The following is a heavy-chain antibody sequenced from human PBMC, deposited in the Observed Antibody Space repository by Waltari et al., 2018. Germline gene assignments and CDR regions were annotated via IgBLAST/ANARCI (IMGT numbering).Heavy chain of an antibody. Sequence: QVQLQESGPGLVKPSETLSLTCTVSGDSVSSGGFYCSWIRQPPGEGLEWIGFVYYTGSTKYNPSLKSRLTMSLDTSKNQFSLKLRSVTAADTAVYYCASPWIDRGVKRDDAFDIWGQGTMVTVSS. CDR3: ASPWIDRGVKRDDAFDI. V-gene: IGHV4-61*08. D-gene: IGHD3-10*01. CDR2: VYYTGST. CDR1: GDSVSSGGFY. J-gene: IGHJ3*02.